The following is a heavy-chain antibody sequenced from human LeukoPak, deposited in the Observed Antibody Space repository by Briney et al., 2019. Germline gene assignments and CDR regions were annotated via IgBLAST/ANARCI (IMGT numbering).Heavy chain of an antibody. J-gene: IGHJ3*02. CDR2: IFYSGTS. V-gene: IGHV4-30-4*01. CDR1: GGSLSSGNYY. Sequence: PSETLSLTCTVSGGSLSSGNYYWTWIRQPPGKGLEWIGYIFYSGTSYYNPSLKSRVTISVDRSKNQFSLKLSSVTAADTAVYYCARGSAFDIWGQGTMVTVSS. CDR3: ARGSAFDI.